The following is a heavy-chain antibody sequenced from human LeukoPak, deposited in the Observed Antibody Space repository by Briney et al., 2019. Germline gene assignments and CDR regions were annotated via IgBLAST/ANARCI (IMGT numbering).Heavy chain of an antibody. CDR2: MNPNSGNT. V-gene: IGHV1-8*02. CDR1: GYTFTNND. Sequence: ASVRVSCKASGYTFTNNDINWVRQATGQGLEWMGWMNPNSGNTGYAQKFQGRVTMTRNTSISTAYMELSSLRSEDTAVYYCARGESWFDPWGQGTLVTVSS. CDR3: ARGESWFDP. J-gene: IGHJ5*02.